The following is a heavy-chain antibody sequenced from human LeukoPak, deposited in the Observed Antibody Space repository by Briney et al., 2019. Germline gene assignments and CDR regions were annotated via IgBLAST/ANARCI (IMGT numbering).Heavy chain of an antibody. V-gene: IGHV4-39*07. CDR2: VFFSGNT. D-gene: IGHD2-15*01. CDR1: GDSISTSSYY. CDR3: ARDPSRSCAGGNCFSS. J-gene: IGHJ5*02. Sequence: SQTLSLTCTVSGDSISTSSYYWGWIRQPPGKGLEWIGSVFFSGNTYYEPSLKSRVTISVATSTNQFSLNVRSVSAADTAVYYCARDPSRSCAGGNCFSSWGQGTLVIVSS.